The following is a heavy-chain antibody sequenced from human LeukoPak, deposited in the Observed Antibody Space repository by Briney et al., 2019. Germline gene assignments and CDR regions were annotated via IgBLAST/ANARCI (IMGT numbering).Heavy chain of an antibody. D-gene: IGHD6-13*01. CDR1: GGSISSYY. CDR2: IYYSGST. CDR3: ARGLSSHSNNWQGAFDY. V-gene: IGHV4-59*01. J-gene: IGHJ4*02. Sequence: SETLSLTCTVLGGSISSYYWSWIRQPPGKGLKSIGYIYYSGSTNYNPSLESRVTISVDTSNNQFSLRLSSVTAADTAVYYCARGLSSHSNNWQGAFDYWGQGALVTVSS.